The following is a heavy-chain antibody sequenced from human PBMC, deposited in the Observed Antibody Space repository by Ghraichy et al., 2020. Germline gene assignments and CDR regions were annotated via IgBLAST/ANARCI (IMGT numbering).Heavy chain of an antibody. CDR3: ARGRRDGYNALNF. V-gene: IGHV1-2*02. CDR2: INPNSGGT. CDR1: GYTFGGYY. Sequence: ASVKVSCKASGYTFGGYYIHWIRQAPGQGLEWMGWINPNSGGTNYVQKFRGRVTMTRDTPISTVYMELSRLRSDDTAVYYCARGRRDGYNALNFWGQGTLVTVSS. D-gene: IGHD5-24*01. J-gene: IGHJ4*02.